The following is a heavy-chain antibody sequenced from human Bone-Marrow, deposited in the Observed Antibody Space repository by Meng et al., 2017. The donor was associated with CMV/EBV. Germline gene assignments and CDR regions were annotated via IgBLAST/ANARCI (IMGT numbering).Heavy chain of an antibody. CDR1: GFTFSSYA. Sequence: GSLRLSCAASGFTFSSYAMHWVRQAPGKGLEWIGYIYYSGSTNYNPSLKSRVTISVDTSKNQFSLKLSSVTAADTAVYYCARAPSGPWGQGTLVTVSS. CDR3: ARAPSGP. CDR2: IYYSGST. J-gene: IGHJ5*02. V-gene: IGHV4-59*01.